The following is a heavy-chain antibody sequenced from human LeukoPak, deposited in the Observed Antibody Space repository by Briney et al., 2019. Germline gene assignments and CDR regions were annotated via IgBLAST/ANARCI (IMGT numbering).Heavy chain of an antibody. CDR1: GGSISSSSYY. V-gene: IGHV4-39*01. CDR2: IYYSGST. Sequence: SETLSLTRTVSGGSISSSSYYWGWIRQPPGKGLEWIGSIYYSGSTYYNPSLKSRVTISVDTSKNQFSLKLSSVTAADTAVYYCASSTMVRGVTYWGQGTLVTVSS. D-gene: IGHD3-10*01. CDR3: ASSTMVRGVTY. J-gene: IGHJ4*02.